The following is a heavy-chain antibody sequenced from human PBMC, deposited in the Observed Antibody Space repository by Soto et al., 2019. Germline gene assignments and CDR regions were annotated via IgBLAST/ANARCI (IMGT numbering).Heavy chain of an antibody. V-gene: IGHV4-31*03. J-gene: IGHJ6*02. CDR3: AILYSDSTRRGMDV. D-gene: IGHD4-17*01. CDR2: IYYSGST. CDR1: GGSISSGGYY. Sequence: SETLSLTCTVSGGSISSGGYYWSWIRQHSGKGLEWIGYIYYSGSTYYNPSLKSRVTISVDTSKNQFSLKLSSVTAADTAVYYCAILYSDSTRRGMDVCGPGTTVTVS.